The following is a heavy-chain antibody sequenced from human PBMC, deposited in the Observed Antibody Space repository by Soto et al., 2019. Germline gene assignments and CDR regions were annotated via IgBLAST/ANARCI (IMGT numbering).Heavy chain of an antibody. J-gene: IGHJ6*02. Sequence: QVQLVQSGAEVKKPGSSVKVSCKASGGTFSSYAISWVRQAPGQGLEWMGGIIPIFGTANYAQKFQGRVKITADESTRHAYMVLSGLGSEDTAVYYCAGGRGATPSRPRPPPEHYYYDYGMDVWGQGTTVTVSS. V-gene: IGHV1-69*01. CDR1: GGTFSSYA. D-gene: IGHD2-15*01. CDR3: AGGRGATPSRPRPPPEHYYYDYGMDV. CDR2: IIPIFGTA.